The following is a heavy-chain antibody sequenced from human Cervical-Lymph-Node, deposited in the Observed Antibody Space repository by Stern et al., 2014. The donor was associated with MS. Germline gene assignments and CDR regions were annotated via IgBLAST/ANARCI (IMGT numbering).Heavy chain of an antibody. J-gene: IGHJ4*02. V-gene: IGHV2-5*02. Sequence: QITLKESGPTLVIPTQTLTLTCTFSGFSLTTNGVAVGWIRQPPGKALEWLALIYWDDDTRYSPSLKSRLTITKDTSKNQVLLTITNVEPMDTATYYCAHRDDWQLDFAYWGQGILVTVSS. CDR2: IYWDDDT. CDR3: AHRDDWQLDFAY. CDR1: GFSLTTNGVA. D-gene: IGHD6-6*01.